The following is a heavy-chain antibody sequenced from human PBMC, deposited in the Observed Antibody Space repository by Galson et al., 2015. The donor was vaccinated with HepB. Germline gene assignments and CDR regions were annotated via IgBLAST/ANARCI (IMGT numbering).Heavy chain of an antibody. Sequence: SLRLSCAPSGFTFNTYAMNWVRQAPGKGLEWVSGVSSGGSTFFADSVKGRFTISRDNSKNTLYLQMHRLTAEDTAVYYCAKDAASDTAGYYNRAFDNWGQGTLVTVSS. D-gene: IGHD3-9*01. CDR1: GFTFNTYA. CDR3: AKDAASDTAGYYNRAFDN. V-gene: IGHV3-23*01. J-gene: IGHJ4*02. CDR2: VSSGGST.